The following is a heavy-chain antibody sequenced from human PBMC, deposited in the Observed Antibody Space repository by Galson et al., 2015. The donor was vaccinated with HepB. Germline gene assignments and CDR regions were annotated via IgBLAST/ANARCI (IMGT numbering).Heavy chain of an antibody. J-gene: IGHJ4*02. CDR1: GITFNNDW. D-gene: IGHD3-3*01. Sequence: SLRLSCAASGITFNNDWMNWVRQAPGKGLEWVGRIKSKIDGETTDYAAPVKGRFTISRDDSKNTLYMQMNGLKTEDTAVYYCTAGPINDFWSGYNTHYYYDYWGQGTLVTVSS. V-gene: IGHV3-15*01. CDR2: IKSKIDGETT. CDR3: TAGPINDFWSGYNTHYYYDY.